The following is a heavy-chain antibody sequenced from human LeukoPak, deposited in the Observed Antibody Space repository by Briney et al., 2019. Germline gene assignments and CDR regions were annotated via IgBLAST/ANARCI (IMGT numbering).Heavy chain of an antibody. CDR3: AKMIVGATTWDY. J-gene: IGHJ4*02. Sequence: GGSLRLSCAASGFTFSSYAMSWVRQAPGKGLEWVSAISGSGGSTYYADSVKGRFTISRDNSKNTLYLQMNNLRAEDTAVYYCAKMIVGATTWDYWGQGTLVTVSS. CDR1: GFTFSSYA. V-gene: IGHV3-23*01. D-gene: IGHD1-26*01. CDR2: ISGSGGST.